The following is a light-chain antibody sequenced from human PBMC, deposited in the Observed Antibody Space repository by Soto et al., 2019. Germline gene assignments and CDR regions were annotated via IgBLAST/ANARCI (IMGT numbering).Light chain of an antibody. CDR1: QSVSSNY. Sequence: EIVFTQSPGTLSLSPGERATLSCRASQSVSSNYLAWYQQKPGQAPRLLIYDASSRATGIPDRFSGSGSETDFTLTISRLEPEDFAVYYCQQYGSSPWTFGQGTKVEIK. CDR2: DAS. V-gene: IGKV3-20*01. J-gene: IGKJ1*01. CDR3: QQYGSSPWT.